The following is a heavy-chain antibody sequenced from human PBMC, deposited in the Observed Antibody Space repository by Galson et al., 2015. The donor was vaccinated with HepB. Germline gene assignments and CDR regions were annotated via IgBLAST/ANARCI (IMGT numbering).Heavy chain of an antibody. CDR2: INKNGATR. V-gene: IGHV3-20*04. D-gene: IGHD3-10*01. CDR3: ARVASDYGSGSYKAPPDY. J-gene: IGHJ4*02. Sequence: SLRLSCAASGFTFDDYGMNWVRHAPGKGLEWVSGINKNGATRGYADSVKGRFTISRDNAKNSLYLQMNSLTAGDTALYYWARVASDYGSGSYKAPPDYWGQGTLVTVSS. CDR1: GFTFDDYG.